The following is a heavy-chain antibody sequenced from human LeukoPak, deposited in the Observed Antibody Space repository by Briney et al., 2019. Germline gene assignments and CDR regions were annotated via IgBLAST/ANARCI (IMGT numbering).Heavy chain of an antibody. D-gene: IGHD6-6*01. CDR1: GGSFSGYY. Sequence: SETLSLTCAVYGGSFSGYYWSWIRQPPGKGLEWIGEINHSGSTYYNPSLKSRVTISVDTSKNQFSLKLSSVTAADTAVYYCAREFSSSHFDYWGQGTLVTVSS. J-gene: IGHJ4*02. CDR2: INHSGST. CDR3: AREFSSSHFDY. V-gene: IGHV4-34*09.